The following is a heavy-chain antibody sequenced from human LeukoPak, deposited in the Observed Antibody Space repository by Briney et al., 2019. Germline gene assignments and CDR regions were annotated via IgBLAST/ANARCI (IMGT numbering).Heavy chain of an antibody. CDR1: GFTFSYYW. J-gene: IGHJ6*03. V-gene: IGHV3-7*01. Sequence: GGSLRLSCAASGFTFSYYWMSWVRQAPGKGLEWVANIKQDGTDKYYVDSVRGRFTISRDNAKNSLYLQMNSLGVEDTAVYYCARDPYSGRYGDYYYYYMDVWGKGTTVTISS. CDR2: IKQDGTDK. CDR3: ARDPYSGRYGDYYYYYMDV. D-gene: IGHD1-26*01.